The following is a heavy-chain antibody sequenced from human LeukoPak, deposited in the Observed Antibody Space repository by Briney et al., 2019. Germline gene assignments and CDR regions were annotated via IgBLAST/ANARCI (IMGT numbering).Heavy chain of an antibody. CDR1: GAILIELS. D-gene: IGHD3-10*01. J-gene: IGHJ4*02. Sequence: ASVKVSCKVSGAILIELSVHWVRQSPGKGLEWMGGFDSEDGKTKAAQSFLDRVSLTEDTSLATAYMELRSLTSEDTAVYYCVTGSSERDYYESGTYYLGDSWGQGTVVTVSS. CDR2: FDSEDGKT. V-gene: IGHV1-24*01. CDR3: VTGSSERDYYESGTYYLGDS.